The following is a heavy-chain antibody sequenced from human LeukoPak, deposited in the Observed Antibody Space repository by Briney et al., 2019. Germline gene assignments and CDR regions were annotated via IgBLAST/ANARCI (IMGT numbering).Heavy chain of an antibody. CDR2: TNPSGGST. Sequence: ASVKVSCKASGYTFTSYYMHWVRQAPGQGLEWMGITNPSGGSTSYAQKFQGRVTMTRDMSTSTVYMELSSLRSEDTAVYYCARSRITIFGVTATPLVNYYMDVWGKGTTVTVSS. V-gene: IGHV1-46*01. D-gene: IGHD3-3*01. CDR1: GYTFTSYY. J-gene: IGHJ6*03. CDR3: ARSRITIFGVTATPLVNYYMDV.